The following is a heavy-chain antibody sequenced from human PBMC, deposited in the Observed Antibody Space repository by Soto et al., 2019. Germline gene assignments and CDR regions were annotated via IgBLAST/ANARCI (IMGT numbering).Heavy chain of an antibody. J-gene: IGHJ6*03. CDR1: GFTFSSFS. CDR3: ARTPLPHCSGGSCYYYMDV. V-gene: IGHV3-21*01. Sequence: PGGSLRLSCAASGFTFSSFSMNWVRQAPGKGLEWVSSISSSSSYIYYADSVKGRFTISRDNAKNSLYLQMNSLRAEDTAVYYCARTPLPHCSGGSCYYYMDVWGKGTTVTVSS. CDR2: ISSSSSYI. D-gene: IGHD2-15*01.